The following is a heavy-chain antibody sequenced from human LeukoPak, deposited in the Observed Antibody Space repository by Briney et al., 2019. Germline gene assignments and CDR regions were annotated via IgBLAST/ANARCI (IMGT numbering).Heavy chain of an antibody. CDR2: IKQDGGGK. J-gene: IGHJ4*02. CDR3: ARAGTFGGVIVAPLDY. CDR1: GFTFSRYW. D-gene: IGHD3-16*02. V-gene: IGHV3-7*01. Sequence: PGESLRLSCAASGFTFSRYWMTWVRQAPGQGLEWVANIKQDGGGKYYVDSVKGRFTISRDNAKNSMSLQMNSLRVEDTAVYYCARAGTFGGVIVAPLDYWGQGTLVTVSS.